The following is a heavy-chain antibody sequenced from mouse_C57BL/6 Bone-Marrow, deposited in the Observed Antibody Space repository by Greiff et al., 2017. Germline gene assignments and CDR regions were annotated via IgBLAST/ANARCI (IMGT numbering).Heavy chain of an antibody. J-gene: IGHJ3*01. Sequence: EVQLQESEGGLVQPGSSMKLSCTSSGFNFSAYYMAWVRQVPEKGLEWVANINYDGSSTYYLDSLKSRFIISRDNAKNLLYLQMSRLKSEDTTTYYCARVEAYYDYDEWFAYWGQGTLVTVSA. CDR1: GFNFSAYY. V-gene: IGHV5-16*01. CDR3: ARVEAYYDYDEWFAY. CDR2: INYDGSST. D-gene: IGHD2-4*01.